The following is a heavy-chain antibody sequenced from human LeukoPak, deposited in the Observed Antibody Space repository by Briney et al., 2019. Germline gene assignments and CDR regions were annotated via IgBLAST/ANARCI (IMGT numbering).Heavy chain of an antibody. V-gene: IGHV4-39*07. CDR2: IYYSGST. D-gene: IGHD3-10*01. J-gene: IGHJ3*02. CDR1: GGSISSSSYY. CDR3: ARGMSKGFGELSHNFDI. Sequence: PSETLSLTCTVSGGSISSSSYYWGWIRQPPGKGLEWIGSIYYSGSTYYNPSLKSRVTISVDTSKNQFSLKLSSVTAADTAVYYCARGMSKGFGELSHNFDIWGQGTMVTVSS.